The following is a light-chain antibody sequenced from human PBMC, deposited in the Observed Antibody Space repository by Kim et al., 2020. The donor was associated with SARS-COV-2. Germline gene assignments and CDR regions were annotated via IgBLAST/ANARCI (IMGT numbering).Light chain of an antibody. Sequence: SSELTQDSAVSVALGQTVRPTCQGDSLRKYYATWYQQRPGQAPTLVLYGKYDRPSGIPDRFSGSASRNTASLTITGALAEDEGDYYCCTRDSTGANVLFG. V-gene: IGLV3-19*01. CDR1: SLRKYY. CDR3: CTRDSTGANVL. CDR2: GKY. J-gene: IGLJ3*02.